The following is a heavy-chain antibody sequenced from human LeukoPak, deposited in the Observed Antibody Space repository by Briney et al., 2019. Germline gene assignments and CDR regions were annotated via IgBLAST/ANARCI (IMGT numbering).Heavy chain of an antibody. Sequence: GGSLRLSCVASGFTFSSHWMHWVLQVPGQGLVWLSRTNSDATTTTYADSVKGRFTISRDNAKNTVYLQLNSLRAEDTAVYYCARQILWFGELFDYWGKGTLVTVSS. V-gene: IGHV3-74*01. CDR2: TNSDATTT. CDR1: GFTFSSHW. D-gene: IGHD3-10*01. CDR3: ARQILWFGELFDY. J-gene: IGHJ4*02.